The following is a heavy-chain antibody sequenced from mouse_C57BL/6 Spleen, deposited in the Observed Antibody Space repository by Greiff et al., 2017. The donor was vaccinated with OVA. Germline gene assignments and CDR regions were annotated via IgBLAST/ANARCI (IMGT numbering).Heavy chain of an antibody. Sequence: VQLQQSGAELVKPGASVKISCTASGYAFSSYWMNWVKQRPGKGLEWIGQIYPGDGDTNYNGKFKGKATLTADNSSSTAYMQLSSLTSEDSAVYFCARRGDYSNYILDYWGQGTTLTVSS. CDR1: GYAFSSYW. V-gene: IGHV1-80*01. CDR2: IYPGDGDT. D-gene: IGHD2-5*01. CDR3: ARRGDYSNYILDY. J-gene: IGHJ2*01.